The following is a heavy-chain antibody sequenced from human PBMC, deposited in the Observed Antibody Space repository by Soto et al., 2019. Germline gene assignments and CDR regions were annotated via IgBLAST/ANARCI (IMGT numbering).Heavy chain of an antibody. CDR1: GGTFSDYA. V-gene: IGHV1-69*01. CDR3: ARGREVDSNDYPYYGMDV. Sequence: QVQLMQSGTEVKKPGSSVKVSCKASGGTFSDYAISWVRQAPGQGLEWMGGIIPSFSTARYAQKFQGRVTITADESASTVYMEVNNLRSGDTALYYCARGREVDSNDYPYYGMDVWGQGTTLTVSS. D-gene: IGHD5-18*01. J-gene: IGHJ6*02. CDR2: IIPSFSTA.